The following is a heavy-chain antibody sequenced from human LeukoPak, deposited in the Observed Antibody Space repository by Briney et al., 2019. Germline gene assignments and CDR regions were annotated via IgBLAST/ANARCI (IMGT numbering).Heavy chain of an antibody. V-gene: IGHV3-30-3*01. Sequence: GGSLRLSCEVSGFTFSSYTFYWIRQAPGKGPEWLAVISYDGSHKYYADSVKGRFTISRDNSKNTLYLQMNSLRVDDTAVYHCARRQYSSSSEVDGMDVWGQGTTVIVSS. CDR1: GFTFSSYT. CDR2: ISYDGSHK. CDR3: ARRQYSSSSEVDGMDV. D-gene: IGHD6-6*01. J-gene: IGHJ6*02.